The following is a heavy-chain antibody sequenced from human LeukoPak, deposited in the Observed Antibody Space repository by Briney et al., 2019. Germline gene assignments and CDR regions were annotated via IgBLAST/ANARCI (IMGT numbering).Heavy chain of an antibody. J-gene: IGHJ6*04. CDR3: AELGITMIGGV. CDR2: IKSIVNGGTT. Sequence: PGGSLRLSCAASGLSFSNAWMTWVRQAPGKGLEWVGRIKSIVNGGTTDYAGPVKGRFTISRDDSKNSLYLQMNSLRAEDTAVYYCAELGITMIGGVWGKGTTVTISS. CDR1: GLSFSNAW. V-gene: IGHV3-15*01. D-gene: IGHD3-10*02.